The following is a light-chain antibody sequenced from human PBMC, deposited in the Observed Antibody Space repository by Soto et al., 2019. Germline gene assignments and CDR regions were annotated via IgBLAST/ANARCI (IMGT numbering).Light chain of an antibody. Sequence: QSALTQPASVSGSPGQSITISCTGTRSDVGGYNYVSWYKQKPGKAPKLVIYDVSHRPSGVSDRFFGSKSGNTASLIISGLQGEDEADYYCFSYSTSRARIFGGGTKLTVL. CDR1: RSDVGGYNY. CDR3: FSYSTSRARI. J-gene: IGLJ2*01. CDR2: DVS. V-gene: IGLV2-14*01.